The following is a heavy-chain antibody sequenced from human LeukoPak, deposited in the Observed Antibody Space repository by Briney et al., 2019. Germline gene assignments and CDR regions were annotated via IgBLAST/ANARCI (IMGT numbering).Heavy chain of an antibody. CDR1: GDSVSPYY. V-gene: IGHV4-59*02. D-gene: IGHD3-10*01. CDR3: ARDLGPSRGFDY. J-gene: IGHJ4*02. CDR2: IFYTGST. Sequence: SETLSLTCSVSGDSVSPYYWSWIRQPPGKGLEWIGYIFYTGSTTYNPSLKSRLTMSMDTSKKQFSPRLSSVTAADTAVYFCARDLGPSRGFDYWGRGTLVTVSS.